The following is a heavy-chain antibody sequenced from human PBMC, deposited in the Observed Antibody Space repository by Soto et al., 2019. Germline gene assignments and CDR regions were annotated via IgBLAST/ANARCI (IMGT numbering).Heavy chain of an antibody. CDR2: IWYDGSNK. CDR3: ARDGDGMDV. Sequence: QVQLVESGGGVVQPGRSLRLSCAASGFTFSSYGMHWVRQAPGKGLEWVAVIWYDGSNKYYADSVKGRFTISRDNSKNTLYLQMNSVRAEDTAVYYCARDGDGMDVWGQGTTVTVSS. V-gene: IGHV3-33*01. CDR1: GFTFSSYG. D-gene: IGHD3-16*01. J-gene: IGHJ6*02.